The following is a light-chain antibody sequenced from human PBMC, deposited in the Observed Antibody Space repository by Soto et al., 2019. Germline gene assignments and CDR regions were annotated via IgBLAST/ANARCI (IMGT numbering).Light chain of an antibody. J-gene: IGKJ3*01. CDR3: QQYGSSLFT. CDR1: QSVSSTY. V-gene: IGKV3-20*01. CDR2: GAS. Sequence: DIVLTQSPGTLSLSPGERATLSSRASQSVSSTYLAWYQQKPGQAPRLLIYGASSRATGIPDRFSGSGSVTDFTLTISTLEPEDFAVYYCQQYGSSLFTFGPGTKVDIK.